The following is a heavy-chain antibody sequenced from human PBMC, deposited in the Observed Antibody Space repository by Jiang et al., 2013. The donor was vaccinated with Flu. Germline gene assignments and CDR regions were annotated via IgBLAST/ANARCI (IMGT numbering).Heavy chain of an antibody. CDR2: INPSGGST. V-gene: IGHV1-46*01. CDR3: ARDAAYYDRSGYYKPLDY. CDR1: GYTFTSYY. Sequence: SGAEVKKPGASVKVSCKASGYTFTSYYMHWVRQAPGQGLEWMGIINPSGGSTSYAQKFQGRVTMTRDTSTSTVYMELSSLRSEDTAVYYCARDAAYYDRSGYYKPLDYWGQGTLVTVSS. J-gene: IGHJ4*02. D-gene: IGHD3-22*01.